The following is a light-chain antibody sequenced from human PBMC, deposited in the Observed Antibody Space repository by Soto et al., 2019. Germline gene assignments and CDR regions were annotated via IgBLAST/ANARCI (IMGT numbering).Light chain of an antibody. CDR3: QQYDNLPLT. V-gene: IGKV1-5*03. J-gene: IGKJ4*01. Sequence: DIQMTQSPSTLSGSVGDRVTITCRASQTISSWLAWYQQKPGKAPKLLIYKASTLKSGVPSRFSGSGSGTDFTFTINSLQPEDIATYYCQQYDNLPLTFGGGTKVDNK. CDR1: QTISSW. CDR2: KAS.